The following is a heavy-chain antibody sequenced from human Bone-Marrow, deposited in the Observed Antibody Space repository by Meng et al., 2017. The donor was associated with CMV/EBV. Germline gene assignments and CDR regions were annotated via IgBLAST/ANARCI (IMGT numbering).Heavy chain of an antibody. CDR2: INPNSGDT. J-gene: IGHJ4*02. CDR3: ARDLQNRVRTAQQSLP. CDR1: GYTFTGYY. V-gene: IGHV1-2*02. Sequence: SGYTFTGYYIHWVRQAPGQGLEWMGWINPNSGDTNYAQKFQGRVTLTRDTSISTAYMELSRLRSDDTAVYYCARDLQNRVRTAQQSLPWGQGTLVTVSS. D-gene: IGHD1-1*01.